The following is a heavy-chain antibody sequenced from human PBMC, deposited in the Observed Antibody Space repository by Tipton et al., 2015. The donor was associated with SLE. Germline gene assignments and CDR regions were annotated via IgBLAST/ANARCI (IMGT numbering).Heavy chain of an antibody. CDR3: ARDGGDYWYFDL. CDR2: IYYSGST. V-gene: IGHV4-39*07. CDR1: GGSISSSSYF. Sequence: TLSLTCTVSGGSISSSSYFWGWIRQPPGKGLEWIGSIYYSGSTYYNASLKSRVTISVDTSKNQFSLKLSSVTAADTAVYYCARDGGDYWYFDLWGRGTLVTVSS. D-gene: IGHD2-21*01. J-gene: IGHJ2*01.